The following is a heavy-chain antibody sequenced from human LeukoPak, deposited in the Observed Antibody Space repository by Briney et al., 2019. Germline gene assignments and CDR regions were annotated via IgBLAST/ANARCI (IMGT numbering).Heavy chain of an antibody. CDR1: GGSITSNDHY. Sequence: SETLSPTCTVSGGSITSNDHYWSWIRQPPGQGLEWIGNIYYSGTTYYDPSLKSRVSISVDTSKSQFSLNLSSVTAADTAVYYCARYRCTTATCGFDPWGQGALVTVSS. V-gene: IGHV4-30-4*08. CDR2: IYYSGTT. CDR3: ARYRCTTATCGFDP. D-gene: IGHD2/OR15-2a*01. J-gene: IGHJ5*02.